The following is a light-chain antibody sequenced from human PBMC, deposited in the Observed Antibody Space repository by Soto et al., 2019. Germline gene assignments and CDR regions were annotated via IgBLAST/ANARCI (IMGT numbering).Light chain of an antibody. J-gene: IGLJ2*01. CDR3: SSYTSSSTPVV. Sequence: QSVLTQPASVSGSPGQSITISCTGTSSDVGGYNYVSWYQQHPGKAPKLMIYDVSNRPSGVSNRFSGSKSGKTASLTISGLHAEDEADYYCSSYTSSSTPVVFGGGTKLTVL. CDR2: DVS. V-gene: IGLV2-14*01. CDR1: SSDVGGYNY.